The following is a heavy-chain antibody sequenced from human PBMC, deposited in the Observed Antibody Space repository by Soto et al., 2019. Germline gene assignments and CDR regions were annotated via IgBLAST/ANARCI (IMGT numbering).Heavy chain of an antibody. D-gene: IGHD1-1*01. CDR1: GGSISSGGYS. J-gene: IGHJ6*02. V-gene: IGHV4-30-2*01. CDR2: IDHSGAI. Sequence: SETLSLTCAVSGGSISSGGYSWSWIRQPPGKALEWVGEIDHSGAINYSPSLKSRVTISLDTSKKQFSLTMISLTAADTAIFYCARSPGYLYYYAMDFWGQGTTVTVSS. CDR3: ARSPGYLYYYAMDF.